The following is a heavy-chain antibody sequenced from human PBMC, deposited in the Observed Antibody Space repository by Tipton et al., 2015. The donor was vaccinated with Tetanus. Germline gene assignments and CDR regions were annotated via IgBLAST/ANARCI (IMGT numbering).Heavy chain of an antibody. CDR2: IIPSLGST. D-gene: IGHD1-26*01. CDR1: GDTFSSYA. V-gene: IGHV1-69*01. J-gene: IGHJ6*01. CDR3: ARGGSYLGIYYYYAMDV. Sequence: QSGAEVKKPGSSVKVSCKASGDTFSSYAISWMRQAPGQGLEWMGGIIPSLGSTTYAPKFQGRITITADEVTTTAYMEVSSLTSEDTAVFYCARGGSYLGIYYYYAMDVWGLGTTVTVSS.